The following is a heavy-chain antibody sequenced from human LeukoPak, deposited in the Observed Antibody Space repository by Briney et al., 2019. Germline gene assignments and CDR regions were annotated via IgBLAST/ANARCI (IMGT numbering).Heavy chain of an antibody. CDR1: GGSISSGGYY. D-gene: IGHD5-18*01. CDR2: IYHSGST. J-gene: IGHJ4*02. CDR3: AREDTAMALFDY. Sequence: SETLSLTCTVSGGSISSGGYYWSWIRQPPGKGLEWIGYIYHSGSTYYNPSLKSRVTISVDRSKNQFSLKLSSVTAADTAVYYCAREDTAMALFDYWGQGTLVTVSS. V-gene: IGHV4-30-2*01.